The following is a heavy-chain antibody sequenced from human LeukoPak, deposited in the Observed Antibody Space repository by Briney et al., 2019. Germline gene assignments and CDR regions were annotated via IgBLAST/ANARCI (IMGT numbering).Heavy chain of an antibody. J-gene: IGHJ5*02. CDR2: ISWNSGSI. V-gene: IGHV3-9*01. CDR1: GFTFDNYA. CDR3: AKDQGP. Sequence: PGGSLRLSCAASGFTFDNYAMHWVRQAPGRGLEWVSGISWNSGSIGYADSVKGRFTISRDNAKNSLYLQMNSLRAEDTALYYCAKDQGPWGQGTLVTVSS.